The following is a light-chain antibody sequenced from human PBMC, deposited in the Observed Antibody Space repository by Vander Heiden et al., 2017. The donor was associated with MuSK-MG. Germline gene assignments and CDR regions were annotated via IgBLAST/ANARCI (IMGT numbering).Light chain of an antibody. CDR1: QSVSSN. CDR2: GAS. J-gene: IGKJ4*01. Sequence: EIVMTPSPATLSVSPGERATLSCRASQSVSSNLAWYQQKPGQAPRLLIYGASTRATGIPARFSGSGSGTEFTLTISSLQSEDFAVYYCQQDNNWAPTFDGETKVEIK. CDR3: QQDNNWAPT. V-gene: IGKV3-15*01.